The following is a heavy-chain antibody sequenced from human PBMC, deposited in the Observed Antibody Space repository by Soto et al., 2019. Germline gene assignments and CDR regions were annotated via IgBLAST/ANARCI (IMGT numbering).Heavy chain of an antibody. CDR2: IYWDDDK. CDR3: AHGRVDTVLATEY. D-gene: IGHD5-18*01. V-gene: IGHV2-5*02. CDR1: GFSLSTNGVG. Sequence: QITLKESGPTLLKPTQTLTLTCTFSGFSLSTNGVGVGWIRQPPGKALEWLALIYWDDDKRYSPSLKSRLTIKQETSKSKVVITMTHMGPVDTATYYCAHGRVDTVLATEYWGQGILVTVSS. J-gene: IGHJ4*02.